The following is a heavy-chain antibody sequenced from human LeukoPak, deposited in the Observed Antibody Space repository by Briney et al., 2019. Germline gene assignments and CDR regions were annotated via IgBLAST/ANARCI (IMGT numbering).Heavy chain of an antibody. J-gene: IGHJ4*02. CDR3: ARDRGYGDY. CDR1: TFTVSCFH. V-gene: IGHV3-7*04. Sequence: GTVSLSCAASTFTVSCFHLSRLPPAPGKGLERVDNMKEDGSEKYYVDSVKGRFTISRDNAKNSLYLQMNSLRAEDTAVYYCARDRGYGDYRGQGTLVTVSS. D-gene: IGHD3-10*01. CDR2: MKEDGSEK.